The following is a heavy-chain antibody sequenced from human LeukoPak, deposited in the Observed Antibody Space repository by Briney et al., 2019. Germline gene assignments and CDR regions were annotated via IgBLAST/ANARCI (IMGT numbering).Heavy chain of an antibody. CDR1: GFTFSSYW. CDR2: INSDGSTT. CDR3: ARATYYYDSSGYRAIYYFDY. Sequence: PGGSLRLSCAASGFTFSSYWMHWARQAPGKGLVWVSRINSDGSTTTYADSVKGRFTISRDNAKDTLYLQMTSLRAEDTAVYCCARATYYYDSSGYRAIYYFDYWGQGTLVTVSS. J-gene: IGHJ4*02. D-gene: IGHD3-22*01. V-gene: IGHV3-74*01.